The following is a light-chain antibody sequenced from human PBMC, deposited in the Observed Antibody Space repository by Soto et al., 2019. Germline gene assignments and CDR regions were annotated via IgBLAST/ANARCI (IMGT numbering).Light chain of an antibody. V-gene: IGKV1-5*03. CDR1: QSISSW. Sequence: DIQMTQSPSTLSASVGDRVTITCRASQSISSWLAWYQQKPGKAPKLLIYKASSLESGVPSRFSGSGSGTEFTLAISSLQPDEFATYYCQQDNSYPWTVGQGTKVEIK. CDR3: QQDNSYPWT. CDR2: KAS. J-gene: IGKJ1*01.